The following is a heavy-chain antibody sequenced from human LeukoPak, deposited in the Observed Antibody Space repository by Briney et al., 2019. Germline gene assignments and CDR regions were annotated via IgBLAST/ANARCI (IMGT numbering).Heavy chain of an antibody. CDR3: ARDRRGVGPDSYYYYYMDV. V-gene: IGHV4-59*01. CDR2: IYYSGST. Sequence: SETLSLTCTVSGGSISSYYWSWIRQPPGKGLEWIGYIYYSGSTSYNPSLKGRVTISVDTSKNQFSLILSSVTAADTAVYFCARDRRGVGPDSYYYYYMDVWGKGTTVTVSS. CDR1: GGSISSYY. J-gene: IGHJ6*03. D-gene: IGHD1-26*01.